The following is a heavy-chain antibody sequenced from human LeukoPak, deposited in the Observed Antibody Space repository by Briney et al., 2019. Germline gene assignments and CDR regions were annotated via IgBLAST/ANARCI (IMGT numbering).Heavy chain of an antibody. CDR3: ARVGGYSYGSFDY. J-gene: IGHJ4*02. CDR1: GGSISSYY. V-gene: IGHV4-59*01. D-gene: IGHD5-18*01. CDR2: IYYSGST. Sequence: SETLSRTCTVSGGSISSYYWSWIRQPPGKGLEWIGYIYYSGSTNYNPSLKSRVTISVDTSKNQFSLKLSSVTAADTAVYYCARVGGYSYGSFDYWGQGTLVTVSS.